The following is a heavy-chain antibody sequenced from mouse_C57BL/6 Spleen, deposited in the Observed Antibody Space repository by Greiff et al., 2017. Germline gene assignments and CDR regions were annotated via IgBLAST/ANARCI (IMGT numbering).Heavy chain of an antibody. CDR2: IYPRSGNT. J-gene: IGHJ2*01. CDR3: ARGGTTVSYFDY. CDR1: GYTFTSYG. Sequence: QVQLQQSGAELARPGASVKLSCKASGYTFTSYGISWVKQRTGQGLEWIGEIYPRSGNTYYNEKFKGKATLTADKSSSTAYMELRSLTSEDSAVYFCARGGTTVSYFDYWSQGTTLTVSA. D-gene: IGHD1-1*01. V-gene: IGHV1-81*01.